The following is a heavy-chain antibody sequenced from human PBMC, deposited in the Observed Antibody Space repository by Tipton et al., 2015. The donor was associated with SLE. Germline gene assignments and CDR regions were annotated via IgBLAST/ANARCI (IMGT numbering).Heavy chain of an antibody. D-gene: IGHD5-12*01. Sequence: TLSLTCSVSGGSTSNYYWGWIRQPPGKGLEWIGSIFYTGSTYYNPSLKSRVSFSIDTSKHQFSLKLNSVTAADTAVYYCARRHYSGPFDSWGQGTLVTVSS. CDR2: IFYTGST. V-gene: IGHV4-39*07. J-gene: IGHJ4*02. CDR3: ARRHYSGPFDS. CDR1: GGSTSNYY.